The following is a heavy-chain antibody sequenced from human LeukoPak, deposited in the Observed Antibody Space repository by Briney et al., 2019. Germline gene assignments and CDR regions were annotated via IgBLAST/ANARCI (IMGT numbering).Heavy chain of an antibody. CDR3: ATGYCSSTSCPNWFDP. Sequence: GGSLRLSCAASGFTYSSYTMSWGRQAPGKGLEWVSAISGSGGSTYYADSVKGRFTISRDNSKNTLYLQMTSLRAEDTAVYYCATGYCSSTSCPNWFDPWGQGTLVTVSS. J-gene: IGHJ5*02. CDR2: ISGSGGST. V-gene: IGHV3-23*01. CDR1: GFTYSSYT. D-gene: IGHD2-2*01.